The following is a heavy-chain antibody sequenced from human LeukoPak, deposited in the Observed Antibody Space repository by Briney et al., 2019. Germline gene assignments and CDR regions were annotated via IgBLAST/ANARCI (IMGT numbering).Heavy chain of an antibody. CDR1: GFTFSSYW. Sequence: GGPRRFSCAASGFTFSSYWMSWVRQAPGKGLEWVANIKQDGSEKYYVDSVKGRFTISRDNAKNSLYLQMNSLRDEDTAVYYCARDRDYAFDYWGQGTLVTVSS. V-gene: IGHV3-7*01. CDR3: ARDRDYAFDY. D-gene: IGHD4-17*01. J-gene: IGHJ4*02. CDR2: IKQDGSEK.